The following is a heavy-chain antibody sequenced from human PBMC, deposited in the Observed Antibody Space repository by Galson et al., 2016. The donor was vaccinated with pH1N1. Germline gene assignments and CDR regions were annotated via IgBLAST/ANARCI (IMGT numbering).Heavy chain of an antibody. CDR3: ARHIWGGGWNGSRGYYYYYMDV. CDR1: GDSISTSNSY. D-gene: IGHD1-1*01. Sequence: LTCSVSGDSISTSNSYWGWIRQAPGKGLEWLGSINYRGTTYYNSPLQSRVSISGDMSNNQFSLRLSSVTATDTAIYYCARHIWGGGWNGSRGYYYYYMDVWGKGTTVAVSS. CDR2: INYRGTT. J-gene: IGHJ6*03. V-gene: IGHV4-39*01.